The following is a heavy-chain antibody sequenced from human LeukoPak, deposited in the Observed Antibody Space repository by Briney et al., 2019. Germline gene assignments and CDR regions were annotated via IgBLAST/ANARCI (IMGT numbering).Heavy chain of an antibody. CDR2: ISASGGST. J-gene: IGHJ4*02. CDR3: AKRIAAVGPYFDY. CDR1: GFTFSNYA. V-gene: IGHV3-23*01. Sequence: PGGSLRLSCAASGFTFSNYAMSWVRQAPGMGLEWVSGISASGGSTYYADSVKGRFTISRDNSKSTLYLQMNTLRAEDTVVYYCAKRIAAVGPYFDYWGQGTLVTVSS. D-gene: IGHD6-13*01.